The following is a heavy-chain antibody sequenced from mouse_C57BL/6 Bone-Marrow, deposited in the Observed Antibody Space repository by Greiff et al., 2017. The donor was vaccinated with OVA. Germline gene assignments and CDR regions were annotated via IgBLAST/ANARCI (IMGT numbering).Heavy chain of an antibody. Sequence: QVQLQQSGAELVRPGASVKLSCKASGYTFTDYYINWVKQRPGQGLEWIARIYPGSGNTYYNEKFKGKATLTAEKSSSTTYMQLSSLTSEEADVYFCARGESCSEGFAYWGQGTLVTVSA. CDR2: IYPGSGNT. V-gene: IGHV1-76*01. CDR1: GYTFTDYY. J-gene: IGHJ3*01. CDR3: ARGESCSEGFAY.